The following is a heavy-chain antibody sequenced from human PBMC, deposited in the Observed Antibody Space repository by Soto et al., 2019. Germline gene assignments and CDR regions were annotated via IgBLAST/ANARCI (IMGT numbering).Heavy chain of an antibody. D-gene: IGHD4-4*01. CDR3: ARASSPLQPKDY. CDR1: VFTFSSYA. CDR2: ISYDGSNK. Sequence: PGGSLRLSCAASVFTFSSYAMHWVRQAPGKGLEWVAVISYDGSNKYYADSVKGRFTISRDNSKNTLYLQMNSLRAEDTAVYYCARASSPLQPKDYWGQGTLVTVSS. J-gene: IGHJ4*02. V-gene: IGHV3-30-3*01.